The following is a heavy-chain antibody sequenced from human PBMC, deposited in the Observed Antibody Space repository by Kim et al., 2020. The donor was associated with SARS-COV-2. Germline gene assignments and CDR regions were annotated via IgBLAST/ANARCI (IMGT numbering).Heavy chain of an antibody. D-gene: IGHD2-21*01. CDR3: VAEGVK. Sequence: GGSLRLSCAASGFTFSRCYMTWVRQAPGKGLEWVANIEGDGSEKKYVDSVTGRFTISRDKAKNSVYLQMNSIRDEATAVYYCVAEGVKWGQGCRVTVSA. CDR1: GFTFSRCY. CDR2: IEGDGSEK. J-gene: IGHJ4*02. V-gene: IGHV3-7*03.